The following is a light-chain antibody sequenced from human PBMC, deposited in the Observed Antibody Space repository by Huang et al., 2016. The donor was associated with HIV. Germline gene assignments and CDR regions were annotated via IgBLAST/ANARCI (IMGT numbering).Light chain of an antibody. V-gene: IGKV3-20*01. J-gene: IGKJ1*01. Sequence: EIVLTQSPGTLSLSPGERATLSCRASQSVQNNFLAWYQQKPGQAPRLLIYRASNRATAVPDRFSGSGSGTDFTLIISRLEPEDFAVYYCQQYGGSTWTFGQGTKVEIK. CDR2: RAS. CDR1: QSVQNNF. CDR3: QQYGGSTWT.